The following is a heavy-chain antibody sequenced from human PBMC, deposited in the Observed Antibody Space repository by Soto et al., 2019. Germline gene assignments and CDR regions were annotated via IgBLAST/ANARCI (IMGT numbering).Heavy chain of an antibody. CDR2: FYDSGST. V-gene: IGHV4-59*08. CDR3: ARRDVAVAAYFDY. Sequence: PSETLSLTCTVSGGSISSYYWSWIRQPPGKGLEWIGYFYDSGSTNYNPSLKSRVTISVDTSMNQFSLKLSSVTAADTAVYYCARRDVAVAAYFDYWGQGTLVTVSS. J-gene: IGHJ4*02. D-gene: IGHD2-15*01. CDR1: GGSISSYY.